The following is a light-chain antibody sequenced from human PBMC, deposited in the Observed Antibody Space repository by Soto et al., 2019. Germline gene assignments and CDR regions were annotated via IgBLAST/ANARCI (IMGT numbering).Light chain of an antibody. Sequence: QSALTQPASVSGSPGQSITISCTGTSSDVGGYNFVSWYQQHPGKAPKLMIYDVNTRPSGVSNRFSGSKSGNTASLTISGLQAKDEADYYCSSYTSSRTLVFGTGTKLTVL. CDR2: DVN. J-gene: IGLJ1*01. CDR1: SSDVGGYNF. CDR3: SSYTSSRTLV. V-gene: IGLV2-14*01.